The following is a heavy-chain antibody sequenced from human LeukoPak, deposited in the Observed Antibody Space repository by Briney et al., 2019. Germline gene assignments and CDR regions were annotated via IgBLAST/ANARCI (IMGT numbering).Heavy chain of an antibody. Sequence: SETLSLTCTVSGDSISSYYWSWIRQPPGKGLEWIGYIYYSGSTNYNPSLESRVTISVDTSKNQFSLQLSSVTAADTAVYYCARHGLFMVRGVILAEYWFDPWGQGTLVTVSS. CDR3: ARHGLFMVRGVILAEYWFDP. V-gene: IGHV4-59*08. CDR2: IYYSGST. J-gene: IGHJ5*02. CDR1: GDSISSYY. D-gene: IGHD3-10*01.